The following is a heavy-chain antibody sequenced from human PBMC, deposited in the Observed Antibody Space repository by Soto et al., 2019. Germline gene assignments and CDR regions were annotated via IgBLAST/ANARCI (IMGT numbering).Heavy chain of an antibody. V-gene: IGHV3-30-3*01. CDR3: ARETNEFYYYYGMDV. CDR1: GFTFSSYA. J-gene: IGHJ6*02. Sequence: QPGGSLRLSCAASGFTFSSYAMHWVRQAPGKGLEWVAVISYDGSNKYYADSVKGRFTISRDNSKNTLYLQMNSLRAEDTAVYYCARETNEFYYYYGMDVWGQGTTVTVSS. CDR2: ISYDGSNK. D-gene: IGHD1-1*01.